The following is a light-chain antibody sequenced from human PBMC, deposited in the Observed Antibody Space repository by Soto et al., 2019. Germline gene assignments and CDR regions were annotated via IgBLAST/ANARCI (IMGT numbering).Light chain of an antibody. CDR2: DVS. CDR3: CSNAGSPRYV. V-gene: IGLV2-11*01. CDR1: SSDVGGYNY. Sequence: QSALTQPRSVSGSPGQSVTISCTGTSSDVGGYNYVSWYQQHPGKAPKVMIYDVSERPSGVPDRFSGSNSGNTASLPISGLQAEDEADYSCCSNAGSPRYVFGTGTKLTVL. J-gene: IGLJ1*01.